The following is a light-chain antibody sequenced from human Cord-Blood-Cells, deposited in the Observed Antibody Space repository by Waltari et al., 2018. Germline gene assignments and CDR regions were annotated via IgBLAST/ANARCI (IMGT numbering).Light chain of an antibody. CDR3: SSYTSSSTLV. J-gene: IGLJ3*02. CDR2: DVS. V-gene: IGLV2-14*01. CDR1: SSDVGGYNY. Sequence: QSALSQPASVSGSPGQSITISCPGTSSDVGGYNYVSWYQQHPGKAPKLMIYDVSNRPSGVSNRFSGSKTGNTASLTSSGLQAEDEADYYCSSYTSSSTLVFGGGTKLTVL.